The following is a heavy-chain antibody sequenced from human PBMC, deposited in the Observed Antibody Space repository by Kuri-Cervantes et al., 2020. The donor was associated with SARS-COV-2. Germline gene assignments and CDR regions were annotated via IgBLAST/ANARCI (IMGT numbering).Heavy chain of an antibody. CDR2: IGPSGTTK. D-gene: IGHD7-27*01. J-gene: IGHJ4*02. CDR1: GFIFSDYY. V-gene: IGHV3-11*04. CDR3: ANGLIWGLDY. Sequence: GGSLRLSCTASGFIFSDYYMTWIRQAPGKGLEWVSNIGPSGTTKYYADSVKGRFTISRDNAKNSLYLQMSSLRAEDTAVYYCANGLIWGLDYWGQGTLVTVSS.